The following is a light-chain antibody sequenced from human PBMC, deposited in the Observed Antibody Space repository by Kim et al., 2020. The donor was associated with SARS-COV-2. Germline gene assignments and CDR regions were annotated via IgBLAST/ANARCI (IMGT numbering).Light chain of an antibody. CDR1: QSIYSY. V-gene: IGKV1-5*03. CDR3: QQFYTYPIT. Sequence: AAVGDRVAITCRASQSIYSYLAWYQQKPGNVPKILIYKASTLESGVPSRFSGSESGTEFTLTISSLQPDDFATYYCQQFYTYPITFGQGTRLEIK. J-gene: IGKJ5*01. CDR2: KAS.